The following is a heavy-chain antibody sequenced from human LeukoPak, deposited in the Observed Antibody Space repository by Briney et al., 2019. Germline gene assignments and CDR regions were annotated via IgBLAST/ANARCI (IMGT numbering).Heavy chain of an antibody. CDR3: GRSDEGGTMDY. CDR1: GYSFSIYW. J-gene: IGHJ4*02. CDR2: IYPGDSDT. Sequence: GESLKISCKASGYSFSIYWIGWVRQMPGKGLEWMGIIYPGDSDTRYSPPSQGQVTISADTSTSTAYLQWSSLKASDTAMYYCGRSDEGGTMDYWGQGTLVTVSS. D-gene: IGHD1-7*01. V-gene: IGHV5-51*01.